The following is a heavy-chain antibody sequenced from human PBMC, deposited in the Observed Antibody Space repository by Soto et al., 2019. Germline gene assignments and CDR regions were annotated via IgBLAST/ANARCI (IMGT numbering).Heavy chain of an antibody. D-gene: IGHD2-2*01. CDR1: GFIFSSYA. CDR3: ARVPYCSSSGCYSWFDP. CDR2: ISGSGGST. J-gene: IGHJ5*02. Sequence: GGSLRLSCAASGFIFSSYAMSWVRQAPGKGLEWVSAISGSGGSTYYADSVKGRFTISRDNAKNSLYLQMNSLRAEDTAVYYCARVPYCSSSGCYSWFDPWGQGTLVTVSS. V-gene: IGHV3-23*01.